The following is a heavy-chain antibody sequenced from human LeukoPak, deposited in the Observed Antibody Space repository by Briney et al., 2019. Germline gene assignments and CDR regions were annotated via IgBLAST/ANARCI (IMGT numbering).Heavy chain of an antibody. D-gene: IGHD2-21*02. CDR1: GFTFSNAW. V-gene: IGHV3-15*01. CDR3: TTRVRYCGGDCYPLDY. Sequence: GGSLRLSCAASGFTFSNAWMNCVRQAPGKGLEWVGRIKSKTDGGTIDYAAPVKGRFTISRDDAKNTRFLQMNSLKTEDTAVYYCTTRVRYCGGDCYPLDYWGQGTLVTVSS. CDR2: IKSKTDGGTI. J-gene: IGHJ4*02.